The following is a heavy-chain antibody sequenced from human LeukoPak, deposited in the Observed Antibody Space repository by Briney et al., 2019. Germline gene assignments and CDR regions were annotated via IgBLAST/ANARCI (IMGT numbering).Heavy chain of an antibody. CDR1: GGTFSNYA. Sequence: VASVKVSCKASGGTFSNYAISWVRQAPGQGLEWMGGIIPIFGTANYAQKFQGRVTITADESTSTAYMELSSLRSEDTAVYYCARARGVIGEFDYWGQGTLVTVSS. J-gene: IGHJ4*02. CDR3: ARARGVIGEFDY. V-gene: IGHV1-69*13. CDR2: IIPIFGTA. D-gene: IGHD3-10*01.